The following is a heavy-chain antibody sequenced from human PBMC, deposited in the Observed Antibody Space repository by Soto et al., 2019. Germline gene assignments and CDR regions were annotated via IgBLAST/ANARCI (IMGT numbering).Heavy chain of an antibody. D-gene: IGHD4-4*01. CDR3: ARGSRDGYSNQILHYYYYGMDV. V-gene: IGHV3-21*01. Sequence: GGSLRLSCAASGFTFSSYSMNWVRQAPGKGLEWVSSISSSSSYIYYADSVKGRFTISRDNAKNSLYLQMNSLRAEDTAVYYCARGSRDGYSNQILHYYYYGMDVWGQGTTVTVSS. J-gene: IGHJ6*02. CDR1: GFTFSSYS. CDR2: ISSSSSYI.